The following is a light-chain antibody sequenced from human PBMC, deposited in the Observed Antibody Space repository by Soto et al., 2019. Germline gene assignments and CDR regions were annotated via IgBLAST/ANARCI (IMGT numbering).Light chain of an antibody. Sequence: DIQMTQSTATLSVSLGDRVTITCRASQSITTYLNWYQQKPGKAPKLLIYGTSSLQTGVPSRFSGSGSGTDFTLTISSLQPEDFATYYCQQTYSTPRTSSGGTKVDI. CDR1: QSITTY. V-gene: IGKV1-39*01. J-gene: IGKJ4*01. CDR3: QQTYSTPRT. CDR2: GTS.